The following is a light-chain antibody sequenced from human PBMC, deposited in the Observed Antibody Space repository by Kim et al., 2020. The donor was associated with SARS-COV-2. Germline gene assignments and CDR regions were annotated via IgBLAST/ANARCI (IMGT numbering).Light chain of an antibody. CDR3: AVWDDSVFDYV. Sequence: QRVTITCSGSNSNMGIHPVNWYQHLPGMAPKLLIFANDQRPSGVPDRFSGFKSGTSASLAISGLQSDDEADYYCAVWDDSVFDYVFGTGTKVTVL. CDR1: NSNMGIHP. V-gene: IGLV1-44*01. CDR2: AND. J-gene: IGLJ1*01.